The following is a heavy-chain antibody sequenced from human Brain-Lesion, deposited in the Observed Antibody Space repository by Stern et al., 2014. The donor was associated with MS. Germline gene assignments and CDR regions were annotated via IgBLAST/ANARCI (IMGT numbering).Heavy chain of an antibody. CDR2: IYYSGNT. V-gene: IGHV4-39*01. J-gene: IGHJ5*02. CDR1: GGSVSSTSYA. Sequence: VQLEESGPGLVKPSETLSLTCTVAGGSVSSTSYAWAWIRQPPGKGLEWIGTIYYSGNTYYSPSLTSRPTISLDTSQNQVSLPMGSVTAADTAVYYCAGEEDIRYCSGGSCTGNWFDPWGQGTLVTVSS. CDR3: AGEEDIRYCSGGSCTGNWFDP. D-gene: IGHD2-15*01.